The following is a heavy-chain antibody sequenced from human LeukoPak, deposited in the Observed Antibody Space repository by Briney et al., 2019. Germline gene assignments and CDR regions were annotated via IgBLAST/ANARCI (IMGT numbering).Heavy chain of an antibody. V-gene: IGHV4-39*01. D-gene: IGHD3-3*01. CDR1: GGSISSSSYY. CDR2: IYYSGST. Sequence: SETLSLTCTVSGGSISSSSYYWGWLRPPPGKGLEWVGSIYYSGSTYYNPSLKSRVTISVDTSKNQFSLKQSSVTAADTAVYYCARGIYDFWSGYYKGNWFDPWGQGTLVTVSS. CDR3: ARGIYDFWSGYYKGNWFDP. J-gene: IGHJ5*02.